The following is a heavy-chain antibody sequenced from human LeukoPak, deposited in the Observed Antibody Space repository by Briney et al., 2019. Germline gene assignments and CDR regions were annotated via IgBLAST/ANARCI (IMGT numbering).Heavy chain of an antibody. CDR1: GGSISSSSYY. V-gene: IGHV4-39*07. D-gene: IGHD3-10*01. CDR2: IYYSGST. J-gene: IGHJ5*02. CDR3: ASDYYGSGRLDP. Sequence: PSETLSLTCTVSGGSISSSSYYWGWIRQPPGKGLEWIGSIYYSGSTYYNPSLKSRVTISVDSSKNQFSLQLISVTAADTAVYYCASDYYGSGRLDPWGQGTLVTVSS.